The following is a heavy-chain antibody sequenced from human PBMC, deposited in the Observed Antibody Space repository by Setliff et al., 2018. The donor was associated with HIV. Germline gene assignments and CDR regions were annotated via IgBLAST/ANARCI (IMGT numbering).Heavy chain of an antibody. CDR1: GDTFTNYL. CDR2: INLSSGST. CDR3: ARDRSSGLSFYYGMDV. V-gene: IGHV1-46*01. Sequence: ASVKVSCKASGDTFTNYLMHWVRQAPGQGLEWMGIINLSSGSTTYAQTFQGRVTITRDTSTSTVYMELSSLRSEDTAVYYCARDRSSGLSFYYGMDVWGPGTMVTVSS. J-gene: IGHJ6*01. D-gene: IGHD3-22*01.